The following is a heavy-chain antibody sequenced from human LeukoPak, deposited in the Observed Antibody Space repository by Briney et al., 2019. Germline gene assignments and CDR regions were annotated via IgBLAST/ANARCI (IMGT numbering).Heavy chain of an antibody. CDR1: GSTFSSYS. D-gene: IGHD4-17*01. Sequence: PGGSLRLSCAASGSTFSSYSMNWVRQAPGKGLEWVSSISSSNSYIYYADSVKGRFTISRDNAKNSLYLQMNSLRAEDTAVYYCAGDYPYGDYEQGGFDPWGQGTLVTVSS. J-gene: IGHJ5*02. V-gene: IGHV3-21*01. CDR3: AGDYPYGDYEQGGFDP. CDR2: ISSSNSYI.